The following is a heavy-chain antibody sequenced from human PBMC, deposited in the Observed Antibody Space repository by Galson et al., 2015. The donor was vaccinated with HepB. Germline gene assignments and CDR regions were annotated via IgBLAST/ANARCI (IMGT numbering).Heavy chain of an antibody. Sequence: SVKVSCKASGGTFSSYAISWVRQAPGQGLEWMGGINPIFGTANYAQKFQGRVTITADESTSTAYMELSSLRSEDTAVYYCARDRLYSGYEFGYYFDYWGQGTLVTVSS. V-gene: IGHV1-69*13. CDR3: ARDRLYSGYEFGYYFDY. CDR1: GGTFSSYA. J-gene: IGHJ4*02. CDR2: INPIFGTA. D-gene: IGHD5-12*01.